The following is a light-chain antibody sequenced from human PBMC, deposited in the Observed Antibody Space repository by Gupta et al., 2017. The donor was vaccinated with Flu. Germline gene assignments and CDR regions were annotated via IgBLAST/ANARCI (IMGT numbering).Light chain of an antibody. CDR1: TGTVTSDYY. CDR3: LVFFGGALV. Sequence: QTVVTQEPSLTVSPGGTVTLTCASSTGTVTSDYYPTWFQQKPGQTPRTLIYSTNNKHSWTPARFYGALLGGNAALTLSGVQPEDESSEYCLVFFGGALVFGGGTKLTVL. CDR2: STN. V-gene: IGLV7-43*01. J-gene: IGLJ3*02.